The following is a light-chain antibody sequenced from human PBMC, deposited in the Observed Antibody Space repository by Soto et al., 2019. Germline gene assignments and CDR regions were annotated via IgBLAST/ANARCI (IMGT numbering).Light chain of an antibody. Sequence: EIVLPQSPGTLSLSPGERATLSCRAGQSVSSTYLAWYQQKPAQAPRLLIYAASSRATGIPDRFSGSGSGTDFTLTISRLEPEDFAVYYCQQYGSSPFTFGPGTKVDIK. J-gene: IGKJ3*01. CDR1: QSVSSTY. CDR3: QQYGSSPFT. V-gene: IGKV3-20*01. CDR2: AAS.